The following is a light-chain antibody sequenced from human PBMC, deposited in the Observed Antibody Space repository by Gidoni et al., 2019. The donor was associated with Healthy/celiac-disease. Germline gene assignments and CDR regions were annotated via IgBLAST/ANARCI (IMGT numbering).Light chain of an antibody. Sequence: EIVLTQSPATLSLSPGERATLSCRASQSVSSYLAWYQQKPGQAPRLLIYDASNRATGIPAGFSGSGSETDFTLTISSLEPEDFAVYYCQQRSNWPPLTFGGGTKVEIK. V-gene: IGKV3-11*01. CDR2: DAS. J-gene: IGKJ4*01. CDR3: QQRSNWPPLT. CDR1: QSVSSY.